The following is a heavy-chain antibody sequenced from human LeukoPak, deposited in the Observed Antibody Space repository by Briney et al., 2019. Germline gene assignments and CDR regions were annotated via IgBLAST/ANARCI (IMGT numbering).Heavy chain of an antibody. Sequence: GRYLRLSCAASGFTFSSYGMHWVRQAPGKGLVWVSRINSDGSSTSYADSVKGRFTISRDNAKNTLYLQMNSPRAEDTAVYYCALGGFDYWGQGTLVTVSS. CDR2: INSDGSST. CDR3: ALGGFDY. V-gene: IGHV3-74*01. CDR1: GFTFSSYG. J-gene: IGHJ4*02.